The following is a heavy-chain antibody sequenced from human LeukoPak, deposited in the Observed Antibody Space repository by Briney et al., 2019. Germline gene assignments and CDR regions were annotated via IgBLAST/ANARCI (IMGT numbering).Heavy chain of an antibody. CDR1: GFTFSSYG. J-gene: IGHJ4*02. CDR3: AREGSGWSGEDY. Sequence: GGSLRLSCAASGFTFSSYGMSWVRQAPGKGLEWVSAISGSGGSTYYADSVKGRFTISRDNSKNELYLQMNSLRAEDTAVYYCAREGSGWSGEDYWGQGTLVTVSS. CDR2: ISGSGGST. V-gene: IGHV3-23*01. D-gene: IGHD6-19*01.